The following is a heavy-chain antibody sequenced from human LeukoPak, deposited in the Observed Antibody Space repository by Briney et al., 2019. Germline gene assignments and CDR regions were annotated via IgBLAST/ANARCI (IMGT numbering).Heavy chain of an antibody. D-gene: IGHD2-2*01. V-gene: IGHV4-61*01. Sequence: SETLSLTCTVSGGSITSGNYYWSWIRQPPGKGLEWIGYIYNSGSTNYNPSLKSGVTISVDTSKNQFSLKLSSVTAADAAVYYCVRVFSTSCYDYWGQGTLVTVSS. CDR3: VRVFSTSCYDY. J-gene: IGHJ4*02. CDR2: IYNSGST. CDR1: GGSITSGNYY.